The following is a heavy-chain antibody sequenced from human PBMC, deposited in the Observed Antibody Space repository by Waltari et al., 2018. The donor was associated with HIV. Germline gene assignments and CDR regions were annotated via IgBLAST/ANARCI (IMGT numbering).Heavy chain of an antibody. D-gene: IGHD3-16*02. CDR1: GGSISSYY. CDR2: IYYSGST. CDR3: ARVTTRTDDYVWGSYRYTGAFDI. Sequence: QVQLQASGPGLVKPSATLSLTCTVSGGSISSYYWSWIRQPPGKGRVWIGYIYYSGSTNYNPSLKSRVTISVDTSKNQFSLKLSSVTAADTAVYYCARVTTRTDDYVWGSYRYTGAFDIWGQGTMVTVSS. J-gene: IGHJ3*02. V-gene: IGHV4-59*01.